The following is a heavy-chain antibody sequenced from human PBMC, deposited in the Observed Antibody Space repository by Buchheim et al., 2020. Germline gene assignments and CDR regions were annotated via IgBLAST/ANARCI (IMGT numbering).Heavy chain of an antibody. CDR3: AKTRVDYGDSVSFDI. Sequence: EVRLVESGGGLVKPGGSLRLSCAASGFTFRSYGMDWVRQAPGKGLEWISSISSTCHSIYYADSVKGRFTISRDHAKNSLVLPMNSLRAEDTALYYCAKTRVDYGDSVSFDIWGQGT. J-gene: IGHJ3*02. D-gene: IGHD4-17*01. CDR2: ISSTCHSI. CDR1: GFTFRSYG. V-gene: IGHV3-21*01.